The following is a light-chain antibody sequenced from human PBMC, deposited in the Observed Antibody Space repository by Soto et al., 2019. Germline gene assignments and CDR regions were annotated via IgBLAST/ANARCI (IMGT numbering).Light chain of an antibody. Sequence: ETVLTQSPATLSLSPGERATLSCRASQSVGTYLAWYQQKPGQAPRLLIYDASNRATGIPARFSGSGSGTDFTLTISSLEPEDYAVYYCQHSSNWLFTFGPGTKVDFK. V-gene: IGKV3-11*01. J-gene: IGKJ3*01. CDR2: DAS. CDR1: QSVGTY. CDR3: QHSSNWLFT.